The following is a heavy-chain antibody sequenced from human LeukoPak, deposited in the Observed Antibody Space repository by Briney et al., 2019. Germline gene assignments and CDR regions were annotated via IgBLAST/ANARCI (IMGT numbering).Heavy chain of an antibody. J-gene: IGHJ5*02. D-gene: IGHD3-22*01. CDR3: ARAPYYYDSSGYRSWFDP. CDR2: INAGNGNT. V-gene: IGHV1-3*01. CDR1: GYTFTSYA. Sequence: ASVTVSFTASGYTFTSYAMHWVRQAPGQRLEWMGWINAGNGNTKYSQKFQGRVTITRDTSASTAYMELSSLRSEDTAVYYCARAPYYYDSSGYRSWFDPWGQGTLVTVSS.